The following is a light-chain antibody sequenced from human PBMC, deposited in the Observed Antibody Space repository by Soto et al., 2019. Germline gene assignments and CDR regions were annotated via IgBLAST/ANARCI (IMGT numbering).Light chain of an antibody. CDR3: QQRSNWPPT. Sequence: EIVLTQSPDSLSLSPGERATLSCRASQSVSSYLAWYQQKPGLAPRLLIYDASNRATGIPARFSGSGSGTDFTLTISSLEPEDFAVYYCQQRSNWPPTFGQGTKLEIK. V-gene: IGKV3-11*01. CDR2: DAS. CDR1: QSVSSY. J-gene: IGKJ2*01.